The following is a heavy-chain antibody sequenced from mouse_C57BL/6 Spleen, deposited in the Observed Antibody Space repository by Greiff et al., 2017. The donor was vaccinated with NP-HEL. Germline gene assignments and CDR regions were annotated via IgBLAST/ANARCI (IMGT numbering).Heavy chain of an antibody. CDR1: GFNIKDYY. D-gene: IGHD3-2*02. V-gene: IGHV14-1*01. Sequence: VQLQQSGAELVRPGASVKLSCTASGFNIKDYYMHWVKQRPEQGLEWIGRIDPEDGDTEYAPKFQGKATMTADTSSNTAYLQLSSLTSEDTAVYYCTTRDSSGYGGFAYWGQGTLVTVSA. CDR3: TTRDSSGYGGFAY. CDR2: IDPEDGDT. J-gene: IGHJ3*01.